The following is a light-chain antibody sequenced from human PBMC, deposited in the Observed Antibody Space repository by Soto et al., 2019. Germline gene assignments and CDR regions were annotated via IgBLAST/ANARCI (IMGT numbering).Light chain of an antibody. J-gene: IGKJ5*01. Sequence: EMVLTQSPGTLSLSPGERATLSCRASQSICSNSLAWYQQKPGQAPRLFIYGASSRATGIPDRFSGSGSGTHFTLTISRLEPEDFALYYCQQYGSSPRITFGQGTRLEIK. CDR2: GAS. CDR1: QSICSNS. V-gene: IGKV3-20*01. CDR3: QQYGSSPRIT.